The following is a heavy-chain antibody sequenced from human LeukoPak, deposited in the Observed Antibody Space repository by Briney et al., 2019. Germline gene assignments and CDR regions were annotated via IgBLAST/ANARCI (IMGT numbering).Heavy chain of an antibody. V-gene: IGHV3-15*01. CDR1: GFTFSNAW. D-gene: IGHD3-22*01. CDR2: IKSKTDGGTT. Sequence: GGSLRLSSAASGFTFSNAWMSWVRQAPGKGLEWVGRIKSKTDGGTTDYAAPVKGRFTISRDDSKNTLYLQMNSLKTEDTAVYYCTTDPLESTYYYDSSGVPAVDYWGQGTLVTVSS. J-gene: IGHJ4*02. CDR3: TTDPLESTYYYDSSGVPAVDY.